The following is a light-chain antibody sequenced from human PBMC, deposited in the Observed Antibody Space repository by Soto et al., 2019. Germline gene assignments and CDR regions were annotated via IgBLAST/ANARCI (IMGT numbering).Light chain of an antibody. CDR3: HQYNSWPPGT. V-gene: IGKV3-15*01. CDR2: DAS. J-gene: IGKJ2*01. Sequence: EIVLTQSPAILSVSPGERATLSCRASQSISRSLAWYQQKPGQAPRLLISDASTRATGIPARFSGSGSGTEFTFTISSLQSXXXALYYCHQYNSWPPGTFGQGTKVEIK. CDR1: QSISRS.